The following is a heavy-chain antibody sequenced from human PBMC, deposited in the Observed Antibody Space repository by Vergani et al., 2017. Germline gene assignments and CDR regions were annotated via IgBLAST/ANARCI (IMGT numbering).Heavy chain of an antibody. J-gene: IGHJ5*02. CDR2: IYTSGST. Sequence: QVQLQESGPGLVKPSQTLSLTCTVSGGSISSGSYYWSWIRQPAGKGLEWIGRIYTSGSTNYNPSLKSRVTITVDTSKNQFSLKLSSVTAADTAVYYCARGIMVRGAIRWFAPWGQGTLVTVSS. D-gene: IGHD3-10*01. V-gene: IGHV4-61*02. CDR1: GGSISSGSYY. CDR3: ARGIMVRGAIRWFAP.